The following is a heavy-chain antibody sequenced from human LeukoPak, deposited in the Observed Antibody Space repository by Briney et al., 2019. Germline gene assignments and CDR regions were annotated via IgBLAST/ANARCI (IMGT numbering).Heavy chain of an antibody. CDR2: IYYSGST. D-gene: IGHD2-15*01. CDR1: GGSISSSSYY. CDR3: ASGGHCSGGSCYSFDAFDI. J-gene: IGHJ3*02. Sequence: SETLSLTCTVSGGSISSSSYYWSWIRQPPGKGLEWIGYIYYSGSTNYNPSLKSRVTISVDTSKNQFSLKLSSVTAADTAVYYCASGGHCSGGSCYSFDAFDIWGQGTMVTVSS. V-gene: IGHV4-61*01.